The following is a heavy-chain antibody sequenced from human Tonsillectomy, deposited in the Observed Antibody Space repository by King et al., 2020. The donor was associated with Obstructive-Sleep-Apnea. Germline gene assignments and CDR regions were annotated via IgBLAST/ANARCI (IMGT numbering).Heavy chain of an antibody. Sequence: QLVQSGGGLVQPGRSLRLSCTASGFTFSDYTMSWFRQAPGKGLEWVGLIRSKAYGGTADYAASVKGRFTISRDDSKSIAYLQMNSLKTEDTAVYYCARELGYHDSSGYYGGHFDYWGQGTLVTVSS. J-gene: IGHJ4*02. CDR2: IRSKAYGGTA. V-gene: IGHV3-49*03. CDR1: GFTFSDYT. CDR3: ARELGYHDSSGYYGGHFDY. D-gene: IGHD3-22*01.